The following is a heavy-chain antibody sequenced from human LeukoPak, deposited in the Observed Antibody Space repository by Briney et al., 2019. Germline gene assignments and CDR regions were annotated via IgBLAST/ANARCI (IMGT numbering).Heavy chain of an antibody. CDR3: ARDQGAAAGDFDY. V-gene: IGHV4-59*01. CDR2: IYYSGST. Sequence: SETLSLTCTVSGGSISSYYWSWIRQPPGKGLEWIGYIYYSGSTNYNPSLKSRVTISVDTSKNQFSLKLSSVTAADTAVYYCARDQGAAAGDFDYWGQGTLVTVSS. CDR1: GGSISSYY. D-gene: IGHD6-13*01. J-gene: IGHJ4*02.